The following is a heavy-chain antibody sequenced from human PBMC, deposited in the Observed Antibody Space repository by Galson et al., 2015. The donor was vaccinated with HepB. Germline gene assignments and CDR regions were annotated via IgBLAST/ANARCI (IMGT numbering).Heavy chain of an antibody. D-gene: IGHD2-15*01. CDR2: IIPIFGTA. Sequence: SVKVSCKASGGTFSSYAISWVRQAPGQGLEWMGGIIPIFGTANYAQKFQGRVTITADESTSTAYMELSSLRSEDTAVYYCARDVANIQGVLCYWGQGTLVTVSS. CDR1: GGTFSSYA. J-gene: IGHJ4*02. CDR3: ARDVANIQGVLCY. V-gene: IGHV1-69*13.